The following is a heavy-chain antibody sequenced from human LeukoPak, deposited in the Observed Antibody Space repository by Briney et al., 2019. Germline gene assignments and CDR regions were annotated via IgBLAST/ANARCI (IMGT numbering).Heavy chain of an antibody. D-gene: IGHD6-13*01. CDR1: GFTFSSSG. CDR3: ARYAAGTGSYFDY. V-gene: IGHV3-21*01. J-gene: IGHJ4*02. Sequence: GGSLRLSCAASGFTFSSSGMNWVRQAPGKGLEWVSYISSSRSYIYYADSVKGRLTISRDNAKNSLYLQMNSLRAEDTAVYYCARYAAGTGSYFDYWGQGTLVTVSS. CDR2: ISSSRSYI.